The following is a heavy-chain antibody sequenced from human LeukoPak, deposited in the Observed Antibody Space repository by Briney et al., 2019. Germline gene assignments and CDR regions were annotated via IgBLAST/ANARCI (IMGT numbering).Heavy chain of an antibody. CDR1: GFSFTNYA. CDR3: ARRIWFGELLYEYYGMDV. CDR2: ISSSSSYI. J-gene: IGHJ6*02. D-gene: IGHD3-10*01. V-gene: IGHV3-21*01. Sequence: PGGSLRLSCAASGFSFTNYAMSWVRQAPGKGLEWVSSISSSSSYIYYADSVKGRFTISRDNAKNSLYLQMNSLRAEDTAVYYCARRIWFGELLYEYYGMDVWGQGTTVTISS.